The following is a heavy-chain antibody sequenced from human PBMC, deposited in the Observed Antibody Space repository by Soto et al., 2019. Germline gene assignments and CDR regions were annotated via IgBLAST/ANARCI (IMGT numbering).Heavy chain of an antibody. V-gene: IGHV4-39*01. CDR2: IYYSGST. CDR3: AYSSSWYGSYYYYYYMDV. CDR1: GGSISSSSYY. J-gene: IGHJ6*03. D-gene: IGHD6-13*01. Sequence: SETLSLTCTVSGGSISSSSYYWGWIRQPPGKGLEWIGSIYYSGSTYYNPSLKSRVTISVDTSKNQFSLKLSSVTAADTAVYYCAYSSSWYGSYYYYYYMDVWGKGTTVTVSS.